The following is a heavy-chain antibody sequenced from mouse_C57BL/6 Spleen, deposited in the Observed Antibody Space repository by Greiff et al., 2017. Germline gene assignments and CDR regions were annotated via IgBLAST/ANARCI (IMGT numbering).Heavy chain of an antibody. Sequence: EVQLQQSGPELVKPGASVKISCKASGYTFTDYYMNWVKQSHGKSLEWIGDINPNNGGTSYNQKFKGKATLTVDKSSSTAYMELRSLTSEDSAVYYCARRLNWDWYFDVWGTGTTVTVSS. V-gene: IGHV1-26*01. CDR2: INPNNGGT. CDR1: GYTFTDYY. D-gene: IGHD4-1*02. CDR3: ARRLNWDWYFDV. J-gene: IGHJ1*03.